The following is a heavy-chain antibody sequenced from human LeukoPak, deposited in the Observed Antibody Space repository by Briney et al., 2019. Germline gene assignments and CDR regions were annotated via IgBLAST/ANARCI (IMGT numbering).Heavy chain of an antibody. V-gene: IGHV5-51*01. CDR3: ATLDTDFDY. CDR1: GYNFATYW. Sequence: PGESLKISCKGSGYNFATYWIGWVRQMPGKGLEWMGIIYLGDPDTRYSPSFQGQVTISADKSISTAYLQWRSLKASDTAMYYCATLDTDFDYWGQGTLVTVSS. D-gene: IGHD3-9*01. CDR2: IYLGDPDT. J-gene: IGHJ4*02.